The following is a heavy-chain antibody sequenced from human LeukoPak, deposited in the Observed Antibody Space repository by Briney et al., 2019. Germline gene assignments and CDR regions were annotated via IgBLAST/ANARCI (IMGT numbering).Heavy chain of an antibody. D-gene: IGHD3-10*01. Sequence: GGSLRLSCAASGFTVSTKYMSWVRQAPGKGLEWVSVIYSGGSTYYADSVKGRFTISRDNSKNTLYLQMYSLRVEDTAVYYRARGGAPASLLYTGNWFDPWGQGTLVTVSS. J-gene: IGHJ5*02. CDR1: GFTVSTKY. V-gene: IGHV3-66*01. CDR3: ARGGAPASLLYTGNWFDP. CDR2: IYSGGST.